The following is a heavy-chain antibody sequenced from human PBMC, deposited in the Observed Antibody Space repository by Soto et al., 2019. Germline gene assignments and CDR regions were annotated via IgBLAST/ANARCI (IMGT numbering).Heavy chain of an antibody. CDR3: ARRSSGWYFDY. D-gene: IGHD6-19*01. CDR1: GFTFSSYA. J-gene: IGHJ4*02. Sequence: EVQLLESGGGLVQPGGSLRLSCAASGFTFSSYAMTWVRQAPGKGLEWVSVISGSGGSTYYADSVKGRFTISRDNSKNTLYLQMNSLRAEDTAVYYCARRSSGWYFDYWGQGTLVTVSS. V-gene: IGHV3-23*01. CDR2: ISGSGGST.